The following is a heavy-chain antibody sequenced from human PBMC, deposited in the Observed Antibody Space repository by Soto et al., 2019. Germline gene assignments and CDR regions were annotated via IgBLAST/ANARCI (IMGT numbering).Heavy chain of an antibody. CDR3: VGSTMAGWVYYYMDV. J-gene: IGHJ6*03. CDR2: ISYDGSNK. D-gene: IGHD3-10*01. CDR1: GFTFSSYG. V-gene: IGHV3-30*03. Sequence: QVQLVESGGGVVQPGRSLRLSCAASGFTFSSYGMHWDRQAPGKGLEWVAVISYDGSNKYYADSVKGRFTISRDNSKNTLYLQMNSLRSEDTAVYYCVGSTMAGWVYYYMDVWGKGTTVTVSS.